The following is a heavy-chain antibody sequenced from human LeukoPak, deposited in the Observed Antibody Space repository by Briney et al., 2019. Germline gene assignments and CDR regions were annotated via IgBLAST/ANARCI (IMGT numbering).Heavy chain of an antibody. J-gene: IGHJ4*02. CDR1: GFTFSSYS. V-gene: IGHV3-21*04. Sequence: GGSLRLSCAASGFTFSSYSMNWVRQAPGKGLEWVSSISSSSSYIYYADSVKGRFTISRDNSKNTLYLQMNSLRAEDTAVYYCAKSGWLRLDYWGQGTLVTVSS. D-gene: IGHD5-12*01. CDR3: AKSGWLRLDY. CDR2: ISSSSSYI.